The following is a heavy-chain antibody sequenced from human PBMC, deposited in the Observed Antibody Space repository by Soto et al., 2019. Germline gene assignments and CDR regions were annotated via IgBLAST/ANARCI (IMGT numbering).Heavy chain of an antibody. CDR1: GYPFRNYN. V-gene: IGHV1-3*01. J-gene: IGHJ4*02. Sequence: ASVKVSCKASGYPFRNYNIHCVRQAPGQRLEWMGWINVGNGNTRYSQKFQGRLTLTRDTPGNTAYLELNSLISEDTAVYYCATPKDYDGCLDSWGQGTLVTVSS. CDR2: INVGNGNT. CDR3: ATPKDYDGCLDS. D-gene: IGHD3-22*01.